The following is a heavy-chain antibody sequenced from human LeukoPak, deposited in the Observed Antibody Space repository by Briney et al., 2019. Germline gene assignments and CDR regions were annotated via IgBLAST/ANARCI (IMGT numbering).Heavy chain of an antibody. CDR2: IYTSGST. CDR1: GGSISSYN. Sequence: SETLSLTCTVSGGSISSYNWSWIRQPAGKGLQWIGRIYTSGSTNYNPSLKSRVTMSVDTSNNQFSLKLSSVTAADTAMYYCAKERGYSNYVRAFHIWGQGTMVTVSS. D-gene: IGHD4-11*01. CDR3: AKERGYSNYVRAFHI. J-gene: IGHJ3*02. V-gene: IGHV4-4*07.